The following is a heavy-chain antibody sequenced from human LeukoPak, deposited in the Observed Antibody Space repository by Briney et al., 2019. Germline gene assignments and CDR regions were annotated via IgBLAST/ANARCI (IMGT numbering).Heavy chain of an antibody. CDR3: ARVGCSSTSCYLWSYVSASEYFQH. J-gene: IGHJ1*01. Sequence: ASVKVSCKASGYTFTSYYMHWVRQAPGQGLEWMGIINPSGGSTSYAQKFQGRVTMTRDMSTSTVYMELSSLRSEDTAVYYCARVGCSSTSCYLWSYVSASEYFQHWGQGTLVTVSS. CDR1: GYTFTSYY. D-gene: IGHD2-2*01. V-gene: IGHV1-46*01. CDR2: INPSGGST.